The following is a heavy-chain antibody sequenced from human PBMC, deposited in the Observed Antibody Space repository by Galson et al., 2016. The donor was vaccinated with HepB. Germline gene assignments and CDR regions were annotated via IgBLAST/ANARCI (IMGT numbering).Heavy chain of an antibody. CDR1: GDSISNYY. J-gene: IGHJ6*02. Sequence: SETLSLTCTVSGDSISNYYWSWIRQSPGKGLEGLGYIYYTGSTDYNPPLTSRGTISLDTSKNQFSLRLSSVTAADTAIYYCARQQLVSMSHGVDVWGQGTTVTVSS. D-gene: IGHD6-13*01. V-gene: IGHV4-59*01. CDR3: ARQQLVSMSHGVDV. CDR2: IYYTGST.